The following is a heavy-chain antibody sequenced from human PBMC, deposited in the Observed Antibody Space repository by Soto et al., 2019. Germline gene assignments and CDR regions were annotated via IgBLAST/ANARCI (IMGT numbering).Heavy chain of an antibody. V-gene: IGHV1-8*01. D-gene: IGHD4-17*01. CDR2: MNPNSGNT. CDR1: GYTFTSYD. Sequence: QVQLVQSGAEVKKPGASVKVSCKASGYTFTSYDINWVRHATGQGLEYLGWMNPNSGNTAYVQKFQGRVTMTWDTSMTTAYMELSSLRSEDTAVYFCARGIKYGAYSRWFDPWGLGTLVTVSS. J-gene: IGHJ5*02. CDR3: ARGIKYGAYSRWFDP.